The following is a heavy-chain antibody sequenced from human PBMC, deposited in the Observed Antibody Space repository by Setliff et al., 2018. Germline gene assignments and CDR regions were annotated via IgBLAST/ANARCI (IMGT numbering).Heavy chain of an antibody. D-gene: IGHD5-18*01. V-gene: IGHV1-69*05. CDR2: IIPIFGTT. Sequence: RASVKVSCKASGGTFKNYGISWVRQAPGQGLEWMGGIIPIFGTTNYAQKFQGRATIITDESTSTAYMELTSLRSEDTAVYYCARDGVHTAMLIDYYYYMDVWGKGTTVTVSS. J-gene: IGHJ6*03. CDR3: ARDGVHTAMLIDYYYYMDV. CDR1: GGTFKNYG.